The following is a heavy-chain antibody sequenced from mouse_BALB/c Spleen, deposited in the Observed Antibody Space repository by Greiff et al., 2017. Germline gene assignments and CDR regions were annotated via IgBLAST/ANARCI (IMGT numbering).Heavy chain of an antibody. CDR1: GYTFTSYW. Sequence: VQLQQPGAELVKPGAPVKLSCKASGYTFTSYWMNWVKQRPGRGLEWIGRIDPSDSETHYNQKFKDKATLTVDKSSSTAYIQLSSLTSEDSAVYYCARSRDYDAFAYWGQGTLVTVSA. CDR2: IDPSDSET. J-gene: IGHJ3*01. D-gene: IGHD2-4*01. V-gene: IGHV1-69*02. CDR3: ARSRDYDAFAY.